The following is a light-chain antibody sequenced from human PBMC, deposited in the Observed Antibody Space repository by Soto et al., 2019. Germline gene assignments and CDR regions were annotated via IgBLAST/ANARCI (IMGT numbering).Light chain of an antibody. V-gene: IGLV2-14*01. J-gene: IGLJ1*01. CDR2: EVT. CDR3: CSYTRSSTLD. CDR1: SSDVGDSNY. Sequence: QSALTQPASVSGSPGQSITISCTGTSSDVGDSNYVSWYQHHPGKAPKLLIYEVTYRPSGVSGRFSRSKSGNRASLTISGLQAEDEADYYCCSYTRSSTLDFGNGTKLTVL.